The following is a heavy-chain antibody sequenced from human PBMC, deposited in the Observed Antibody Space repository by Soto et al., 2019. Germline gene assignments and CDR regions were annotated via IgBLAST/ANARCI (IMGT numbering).Heavy chain of an antibody. Sequence: PGESLKISCQASYEIFTTNWITWVRQMPGKGLEWVGRIDPSDSYTTYNPSLKGHVILSVDKSVKTAYLQWPSLRASDTAIYFCGRDFGSGNADFWGQGTLVTVSS. V-gene: IGHV5-10-1*01. CDR3: GRDFGSGNADF. D-gene: IGHD1-26*01. J-gene: IGHJ4*02. CDR1: YEIFTTNW. CDR2: IDPSDSYT.